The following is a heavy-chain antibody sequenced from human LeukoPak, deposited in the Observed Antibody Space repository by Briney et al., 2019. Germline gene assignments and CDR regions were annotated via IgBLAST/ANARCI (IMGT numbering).Heavy chain of an antibody. CDR3: ARRWNYGRNYYIDV. Sequence: SETLSLTCAVYGGSFSNYYWSWIRQPPGRGLEWIGEINDSGRTNYNPSLMSRVTVSVDTSKNQFSLRLTSATATDTAVYYCARRWNYGRNYYIDVWGNGATVSVSS. V-gene: IGHV4-34*01. D-gene: IGHD1-7*01. CDR1: GGSFSNYY. J-gene: IGHJ6*03. CDR2: INDSGRT.